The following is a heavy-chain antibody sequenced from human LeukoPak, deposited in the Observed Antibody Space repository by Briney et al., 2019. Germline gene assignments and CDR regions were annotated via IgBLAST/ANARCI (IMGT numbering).Heavy chain of an antibody. J-gene: IGHJ4*02. CDR1: GGSISSYY. CDR2: IYYSGST. Sequence: SETLSLTCTVSGGSISSYYWSWIRQPPGKGLEWIGYIYYSGSTNYNPSLKSRVTISVDTSKNQFSLKLSSVTAADTAVYYCARTRGSSGYYGVRYYFDYWGQGTLVTVSS. D-gene: IGHD3-22*01. CDR3: ARTRGSSGYYGVRYYFDY. V-gene: IGHV4-59*01.